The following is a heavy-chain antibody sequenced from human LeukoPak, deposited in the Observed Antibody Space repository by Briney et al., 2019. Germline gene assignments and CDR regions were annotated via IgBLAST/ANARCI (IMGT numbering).Heavy chain of an antibody. CDR1: GINLWQYG. CDR2: INESWGRT. D-gene: IGHD3-10*01. V-gene: IGHV3-23*01. Sequence: GSLRLSRVSSGINLWQYGMGWVRQAPGKGVEWVLGINESWGRTNYADSVKGRFIISRDNSKNTVYLQMNSLRAEDTAVYFCAKRGIVIRGFLIGFHKEAYYFDYWGQGILVTVSS. J-gene: IGHJ4*02. CDR3: AKRGIVIRGFLIGFHKEAYYFDY.